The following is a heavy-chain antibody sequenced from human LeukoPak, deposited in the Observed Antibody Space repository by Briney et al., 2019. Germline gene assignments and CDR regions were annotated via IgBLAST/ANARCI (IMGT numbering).Heavy chain of an antibody. V-gene: IGHV4-34*01. D-gene: IGHD2/OR15-2a*01. CDR1: GGSFSGYY. J-gene: IGHJ4*02. Sequence: SETLSLTCAVYGGSFSGYYWSWIRQPPGKGLEWIGEINHSGSTNYNPSLKSRVTISVDTSKNQFSLKLSSVTAADTAVYYCASQVSTLSAFAYWGQGTLVTVSS. CDR2: INHSGST. CDR3: ASQVSTLSAFAY.